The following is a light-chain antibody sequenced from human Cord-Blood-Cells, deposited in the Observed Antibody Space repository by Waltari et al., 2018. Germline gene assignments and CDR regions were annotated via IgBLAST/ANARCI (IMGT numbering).Light chain of an antibody. V-gene: IGKV1-39*01. Sequence: DIQMTQSPSSLSASVGDRVTITCRASQIISSYLNWYQQKPGKAPKLLIYAASSLQSGVPSRFSGSGSGTDFTLTISSLQPADFATYYCQQSYSTPLTFGGGTKVEIK. J-gene: IGKJ4*01. CDR3: QQSYSTPLT. CDR2: AAS. CDR1: QIISSY.